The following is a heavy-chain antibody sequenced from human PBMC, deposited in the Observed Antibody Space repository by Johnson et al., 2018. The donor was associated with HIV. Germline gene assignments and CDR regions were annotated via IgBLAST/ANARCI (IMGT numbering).Heavy chain of an antibody. CDR2: INTDGSAT. CDR1: GFTFSSYW. D-gene: IGHD6-13*01. J-gene: IGHJ3*02. V-gene: IGHV3-74*01. CDR3: VSRPFVSAPGSDAFDI. Sequence: VQLVESGGGLVQPGGSLRLSCEASGFTFSSYWMHWVRQAPGKGLVWVSRINTDGSATTYADSVKGRFTISRDNAKNTLYLQLNSLRADDTAVDYCVSRPFVSAPGSDAFDIWGQGTMVTVSA.